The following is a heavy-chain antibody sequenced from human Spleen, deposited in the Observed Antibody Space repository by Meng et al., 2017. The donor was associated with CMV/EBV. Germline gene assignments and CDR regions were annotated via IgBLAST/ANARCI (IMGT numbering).Heavy chain of an antibody. CDR1: GGTFSSYA. CDR2: IIPILGIA. D-gene: IGHD3-3*01. V-gene: IGHV1-69*10. CDR3: ARDRGIWSGIFDL. J-gene: IGHJ4*02. Sequence: SVKVSCKASGGTFSSYAISWVRQAPGQGLEWMGGIIPILGIANYAQKFQGRVTITADKSTSTAYMELTSLSPEDTALYYCARDRGIWSGIFDLWGQGNLVTVS.